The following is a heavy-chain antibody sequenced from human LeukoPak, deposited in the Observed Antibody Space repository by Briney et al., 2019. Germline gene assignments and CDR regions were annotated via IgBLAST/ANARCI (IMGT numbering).Heavy chain of an antibody. CDR3: AKDRDGYNLIDFDY. CDR1: GVTFSSYA. D-gene: IGHD5-24*01. CDR2: ISGSGGST. V-gene: IGHV3-23*01. Sequence: PGGSLRLSCAASGVTFSSYAMSWVRQAPGKGLEWVSSISGSGGSTYYPDSVKGRFTISRDNSKNTLYLQMNSLRAEDTAVYYCAKDRDGYNLIDFDYWGQGTLVTVSS. J-gene: IGHJ4*02.